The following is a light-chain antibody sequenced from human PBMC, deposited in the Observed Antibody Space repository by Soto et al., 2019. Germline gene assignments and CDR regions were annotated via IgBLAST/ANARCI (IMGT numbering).Light chain of an antibody. CDR2: AAS. Sequence: AIQMTQSPSSLSASVGDRVTITCRASQGIRNDLGWYQQKPGKAPKLLIYAASSLQSGVPSRFSGSGSGTDFTLTISSLQPEDFAVYYCQQRRTFGQGTKVDIK. V-gene: IGKV1-6*01. J-gene: IGKJ1*01. CDR3: QQRRT. CDR1: QGIRND.